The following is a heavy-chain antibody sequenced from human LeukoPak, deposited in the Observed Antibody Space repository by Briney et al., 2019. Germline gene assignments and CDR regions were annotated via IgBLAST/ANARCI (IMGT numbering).Heavy chain of an antibody. CDR2: IRSKANGYAT. D-gene: IGHD1-1*01. CDR1: DFTFSDSA. J-gene: IGHJ6*03. CDR3: TRLRSDTTGGYYYFMDV. Sequence: GGSLRLSCAASDFTFSDSAIHWVRQAPGKGLEWVGRIRSKANGYATSYGASAKGRLTISRDDSKNTADLQMSDLRTEDTAVYYCTRLRSDTTGGYYYFMDVCGKGTTVIVSS. V-gene: IGHV3-73*01.